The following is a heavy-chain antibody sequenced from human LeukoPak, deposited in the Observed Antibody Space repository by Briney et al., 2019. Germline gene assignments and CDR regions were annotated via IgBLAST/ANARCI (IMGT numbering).Heavy chain of an antibody. J-gene: IGHJ4*02. CDR1: GFIFSIYA. D-gene: IGHD6-19*01. V-gene: IGHV3-64*02. CDR2: ISSNGGST. CDR3: ARGRSGLTDRCFDF. Sequence: GGSLRLSCAASGFIFSIYAMHWVRQAPGKGLEYVSAISSNGGSTNYADSVKGRSTISRDNSKNTLYLQMGSLRAEDMAVYYCARGRSGLTDRCFDFWGQGALVAVSS.